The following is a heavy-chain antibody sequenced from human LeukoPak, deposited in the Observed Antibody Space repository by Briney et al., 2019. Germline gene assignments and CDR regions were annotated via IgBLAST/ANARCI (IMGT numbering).Heavy chain of an antibody. J-gene: IGHJ5*02. D-gene: IGHD1-26*01. CDR2: IFSSGST. CDR1: GDSIINNY. CDR3: ARGVGAYNWFDP. V-gene: IGHV4-4*07. Sequence: SESLSLTCTVSGDSIINNYWAWIRQPAGKGPEWLGRIFSSGSTNYNPSLKSGVTISVDKSKTQISLKLTSVTAADTAVYYCARGVGAYNWFDPWGEGALVTVSS.